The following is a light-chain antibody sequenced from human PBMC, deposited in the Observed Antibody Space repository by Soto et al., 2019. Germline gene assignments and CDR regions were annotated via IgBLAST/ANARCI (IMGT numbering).Light chain of an antibody. CDR3: GTWDGSLSAGV. CDR2: DNN. J-gene: IGLJ2*01. CDR1: SSNIASNG. Sequence: QPVLTQPPSVSAAPGQKVTISCAGSSSNIASNGVAWYQKFPGTAPKLLIYDNNQRPSGIPDRFSGSKSGTSATLGITGLQTGDEADYYCGTWDGSLSAGVFGGGTKVTVL. V-gene: IGLV1-51*01.